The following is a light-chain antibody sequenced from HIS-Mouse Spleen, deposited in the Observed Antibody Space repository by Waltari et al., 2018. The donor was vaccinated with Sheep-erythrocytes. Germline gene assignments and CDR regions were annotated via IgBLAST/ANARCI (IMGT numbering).Light chain of an antibody. J-gene: IGLJ3*02. CDR1: SSDVGGYNY. V-gene: IGLV2-8*01. CDR3: SSYAGSNNWV. Sequence: QSALTQPPSASGSPGQSVTISCTGTSSDVGGYNYVSWYQQHPGKAPQLMIYEVSKRPSGVPDRFSGSKSRNTASLTVSGLQAEDEADYYCSSYAGSNNWVFGGGTKLTVL. CDR2: EVS.